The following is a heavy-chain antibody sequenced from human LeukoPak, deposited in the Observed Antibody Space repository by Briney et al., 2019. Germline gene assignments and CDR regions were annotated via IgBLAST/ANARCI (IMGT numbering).Heavy chain of an antibody. CDR2: ISGSGGST. CDR3: AKGFMSSGWYFDY. Sequence: PGGSLRLSCAASGFTFSSYAMSWVRQAPGKGPEWVSAISGSGGSTYYADSVKGRFTISRDNSKNTLYLQMNSLRAEDTAVYYCAKGFMSSGWYFDYWGQGTLVTVSS. V-gene: IGHV3-23*01. D-gene: IGHD6-19*01. J-gene: IGHJ4*02. CDR1: GFTFSSYA.